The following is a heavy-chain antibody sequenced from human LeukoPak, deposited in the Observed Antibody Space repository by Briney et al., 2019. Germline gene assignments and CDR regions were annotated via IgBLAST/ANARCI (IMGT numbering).Heavy chain of an antibody. D-gene: IGHD5-24*01. V-gene: IGHV4-39*07. CDR3: AREGLHDFTLGGYYYYYMDV. J-gene: IGHJ6*03. Sequence: SETLSLTCTVFGGSISSSSHYWGWIRQPPGKGLEWIGSIYYSGSTNYNPSLKSRVTISVDTSKNQFSLKLSSVTAADTAVYYCAREGLHDFTLGGYYYYYMDVWGKGTTVTVSS. CDR2: IYYSGST. CDR1: GGSISSSSHY.